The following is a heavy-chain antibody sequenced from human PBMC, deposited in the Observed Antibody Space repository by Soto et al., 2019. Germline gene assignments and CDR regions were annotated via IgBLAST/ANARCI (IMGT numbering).Heavy chain of an antibody. CDR3: ARDWISCGTGFSFDR. CDR2: IKEDGSEK. CDR1: GFTFSSYW. Sequence: GGSLRLSCAASGFTFSSYWMSWVRQAPGKGLEWVANIKEDGSEKYYVDSVKGRFTISRDNARNSLFLQMNSLRAEDTAVYYCARDWISCGTGFSFDRWGQGTLVPV. D-gene: IGHD6-25*01. J-gene: IGHJ4*02. V-gene: IGHV3-7*01.